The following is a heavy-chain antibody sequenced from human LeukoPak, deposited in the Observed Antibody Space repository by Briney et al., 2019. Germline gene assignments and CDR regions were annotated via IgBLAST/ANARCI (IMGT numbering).Heavy chain of an antibody. J-gene: IGHJ4*02. CDR3: ARGGCSTTSCYHFDS. Sequence: ASVKVSRKASGYTFTSYYIHWVRQAPGQGLEWMGLINPSAGGTSYAQKFQDRVTMTRDMSTTTVYLGLNSLRSEDTAVYYCARGGCSTTSCYHFDSWGQRTLVTVSS. V-gene: IGHV1-46*01. D-gene: IGHD2-2*01. CDR1: GYTFTSYY. CDR2: INPSAGGT.